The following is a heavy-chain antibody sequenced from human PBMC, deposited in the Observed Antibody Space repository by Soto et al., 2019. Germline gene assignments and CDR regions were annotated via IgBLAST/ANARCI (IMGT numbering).Heavy chain of an antibody. D-gene: IGHD2-15*01. V-gene: IGHV3-9*01. J-gene: IGHJ4*02. CDR2: ISWNSNII. CDR3: SKGGPDGFCSGGRCYFDY. Sequence: EVQLVESGGGLVQPGRSLRLSCAASGFTFDDYAMHWVRRVPEKGLEWVSSISWNSNIIGYADSVKGRFTISRDNAKNSLYLQMNSLRPEDTALYYRSKGGPDGFCSGGRCYFDYWGQGTLVTVSS. CDR1: GFTFDDYA.